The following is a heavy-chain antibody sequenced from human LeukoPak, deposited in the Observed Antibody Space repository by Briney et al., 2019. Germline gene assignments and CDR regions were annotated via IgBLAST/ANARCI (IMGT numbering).Heavy chain of an antibody. CDR3: ARILDSAWGELGY. D-gene: IGHD6-19*01. CDR1: GFTFRSYE. J-gene: IGHJ4*02. CDR2: LSSSGSAF. V-gene: IGHV3-48*03. Sequence: GGSLRLSCEDSGFTFRSYEMNWVRQAPGKGLEWIAYLSSSGSAFSYADSVKGRFTIARDNAKNSVYLEMNSLRADDTAVYYCARILDSAWGELGYWGQGTLVTVSS.